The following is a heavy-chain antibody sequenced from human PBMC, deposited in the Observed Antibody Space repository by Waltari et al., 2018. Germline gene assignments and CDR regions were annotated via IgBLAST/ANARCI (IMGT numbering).Heavy chain of an antibody. Sequence: QVQLVQSGAEVKKPGASVKVSCKASGYTFTSYDINGVRRATGQGPARMGWMNPNSGNTGYAQKFQGRVTITRNTSISTAYMELSSLRSEDTAVYYCARGRRMYYYGSGSYYQRVLMDVWGKGTTVTVSS. CDR2: MNPNSGNT. D-gene: IGHD3-10*01. CDR1: GYTFTSYD. J-gene: IGHJ6*04. CDR3: ARGRRMYYYGSGSYYQRVLMDV. V-gene: IGHV1-8*03.